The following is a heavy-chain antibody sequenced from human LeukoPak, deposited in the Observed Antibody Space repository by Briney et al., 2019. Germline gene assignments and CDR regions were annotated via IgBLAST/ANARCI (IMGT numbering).Heavy chain of an antibody. CDR3: ARGGSGYGDYSYFFGLDV. CDR1: AFTFSSYS. Sequence: GGPLRLSSAASAFTFSSYSMNWVRQAPGKGLEWVSYISSSSSTIYYADSVKGRFTISRDNAKNSLYLQMNSLRDEDTAGYYCARGGSGYGDYSYFFGLDVWGQGTTVTVSS. J-gene: IGHJ6*02. D-gene: IGHD5-12*01. CDR2: ISSSSSTI. V-gene: IGHV3-48*02.